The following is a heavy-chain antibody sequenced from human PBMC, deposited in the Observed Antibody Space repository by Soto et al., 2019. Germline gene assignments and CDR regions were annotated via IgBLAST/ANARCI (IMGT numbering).Heavy chain of an antibody. D-gene: IGHD2-2*01. CDR2: ISYDGSNK. J-gene: IGHJ6*02. CDR1: GFTFSSYA. V-gene: IGHV3-30-3*01. CDR3: ARDGDIVVVPAAIAYYYYGMDV. Sequence: QVQLVESGGGVVQPGRSLRLSCAASGFTFSSYAMHWVRQAPGKGLEWVAVISYDGSNKYYADSVKGRFTISRDNSKNTLYLQMNSLRAEDTAVYYCARDGDIVVVPAAIAYYYYGMDVWGQGTTVTVSS.